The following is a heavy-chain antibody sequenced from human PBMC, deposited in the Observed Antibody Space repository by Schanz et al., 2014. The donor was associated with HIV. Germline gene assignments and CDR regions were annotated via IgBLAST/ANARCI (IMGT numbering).Heavy chain of an antibody. CDR2: IWHDGSNK. V-gene: IGHV3-33*06. J-gene: IGHJ4*02. CDR1: GFIFSRYG. Sequence: QVQLVESGGGVVQPGRSLRLSCAASGFIFSRYGMYWVRQAPGKGLEWVAVIWHDGSNKYYADSVKGRFTISRDNSKNTLYLQMNSLRVEDTAVYYCANEEVPNDYWGQGTLVTVSS. CDR3: ANEEVPNDY.